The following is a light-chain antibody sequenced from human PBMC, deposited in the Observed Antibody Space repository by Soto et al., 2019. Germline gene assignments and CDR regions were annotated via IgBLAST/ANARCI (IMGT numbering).Light chain of an antibody. CDR1: QSVRSN. J-gene: IGKJ3*01. CDR2: DAS. CDR3: QQYDGAPLT. V-gene: IGKV3-15*01. Sequence: EIVMTQSPATLSVSPGERVTLSCRASQSVRSNLAWYQQKPGQAPRLLINDASTRVAGIPARFNGSGSGTDFVLTINRLEPEDFAVYYCQQYDGAPLTFGPGTKVDVK.